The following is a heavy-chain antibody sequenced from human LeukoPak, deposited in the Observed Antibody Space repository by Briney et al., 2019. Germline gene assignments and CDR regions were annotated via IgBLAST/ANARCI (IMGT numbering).Heavy chain of an antibody. CDR3: ARDSAAVGGHDFDY. J-gene: IGHJ4*02. Sequence: PGGSLRLSCAASGFTFSSYSMGWARQAPGKGLEWVSTIYGSGVVTKYVDSVKGRFTISRDNSKNTLFLQLNSLRAEDTAVYYCARDSAAVGGHDFDYWGQGALVTVSS. D-gene: IGHD1-26*01. V-gene: IGHV3-23*05. CDR1: GFTFSSYS. CDR2: IYGSGVVT.